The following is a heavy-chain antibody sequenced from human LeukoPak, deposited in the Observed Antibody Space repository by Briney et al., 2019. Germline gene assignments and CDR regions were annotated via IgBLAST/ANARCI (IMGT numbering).Heavy chain of an antibody. V-gene: IGHV1-2*02. CDR3: ARLGAGLGFFDY. D-gene: IGHD3-16*01. Sequence: ASVKVSCKASGYTFTAYYVHWVRQAPGQGLEWVGWINPHSGGTNYAQKFQGRVTITRDTSISTAYMELSSLRSDDTAVYYCARLGAGLGFFDYWGQGTLVTV. J-gene: IGHJ4*02. CDR1: GYTFTAYY. CDR2: INPHSGGT.